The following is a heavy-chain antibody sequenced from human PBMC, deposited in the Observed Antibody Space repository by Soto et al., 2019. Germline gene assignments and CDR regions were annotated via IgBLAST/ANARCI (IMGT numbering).Heavy chain of an antibody. CDR2: INPNSGGT. V-gene: IGHV1-2*02. J-gene: IGHJ4*02. CDR1: GYTFTGYY. Sequence: GASVKVSCKASGYTFTGYYMHWVRQAPGQGLEWMGWINPNSGGTNYAQKLQGRVTMTRDPSISTAYMELSRPRSDDTAVYYCARDIDMDTVVEVAATAPGYWGQGHLVTVSS. CDR3: ARDIDMDTVVEVAATAPGY. D-gene: IGHD2-15*01.